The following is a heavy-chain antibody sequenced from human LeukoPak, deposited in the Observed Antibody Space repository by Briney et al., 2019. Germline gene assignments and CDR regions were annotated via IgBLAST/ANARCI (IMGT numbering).Heavy chain of an antibody. J-gene: IGHJ4*02. CDR1: GFTFSSYA. CDR3: AKVRRDGYNPFDY. D-gene: IGHD5-24*01. V-gene: IGHV3-30*04. Sequence: WGSLRLSCAASGFTFSSYAMHWVRQVPGKGLEGVAVISYDGSNKYYADSVKGRFTISRDNSKNTLYLQMNSLRAEDTALYYCAKVRRDGYNPFDYWGQGTLVTVSS. CDR2: ISYDGSNK.